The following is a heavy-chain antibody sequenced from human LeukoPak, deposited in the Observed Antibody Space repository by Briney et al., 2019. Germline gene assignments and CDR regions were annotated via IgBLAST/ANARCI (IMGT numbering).Heavy chain of an antibody. CDR2: ISSSGSTI. CDR3: ARGTTYYAIDY. D-gene: IGHD2/OR15-2a*01. J-gene: IGHJ4*02. V-gene: IGHV3-48*04. Sequence: GGSLRLSCAASGFTFSSYAMSWVRQAPGKGLEWVSYISSSGSTIYYADSVKGRFTISRDNAKNSLYLQMNSLRAEDTAVYYCARGTTYYAIDYWGQGTLVTVSS. CDR1: GFTFSSYA.